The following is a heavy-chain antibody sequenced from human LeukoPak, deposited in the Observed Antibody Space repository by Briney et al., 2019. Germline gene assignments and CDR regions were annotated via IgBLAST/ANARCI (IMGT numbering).Heavy chain of an antibody. CDR3: ARDGDSSGYYVNFDY. D-gene: IGHD3-22*01. Sequence: GGSLRLSCAASGFPFSSYWMHWVRQVPGKGLVLVSRINGDGSSTSYADSVKGRFTISRDNAKNTLYLQMNGLRAEDTAVYYCARDGDSSGYYVNFDYWGQGTLVTVSS. CDR1: GFPFSSYW. V-gene: IGHV3-74*01. J-gene: IGHJ4*02. CDR2: INGDGSST.